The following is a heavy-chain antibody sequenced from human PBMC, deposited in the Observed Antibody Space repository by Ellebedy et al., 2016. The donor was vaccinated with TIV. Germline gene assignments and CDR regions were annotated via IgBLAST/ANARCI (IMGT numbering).Heavy chain of an antibody. CDR3: ARGVYGDFDY. J-gene: IGHJ4*02. D-gene: IGHD4-17*01. CDR2: ISYDGSNK. Sequence: GGSLRLSXAASGFTFSSYAMHWVRQAPGKGLEWVAVISYDGSNKYYADSVKGRFTISRDNSKNTLYLQMNSLRAEDTAVYYCARGVYGDFDYWGQGTLVTVSS. V-gene: IGHV3-30-3*01. CDR1: GFTFSSYA.